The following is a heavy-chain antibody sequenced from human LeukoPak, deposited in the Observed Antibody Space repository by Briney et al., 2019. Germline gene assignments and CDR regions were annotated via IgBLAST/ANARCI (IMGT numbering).Heavy chain of an antibody. CDR2: INSDGTST. CDR3: AREYASGTYYLGY. J-gene: IGHJ4*02. CDR1: GLTFTRYW. V-gene: IGHV3-74*01. Sequence: GGSLRLSCAASGLTFTRYWIHWVRQAPGKGLVWVSRINSDGTSTNYADTVKGRFPTSRDDAKNTVYLKMNSLRAEDTAVYFCAREYASGTYYLGYWGQGTLVTVSS. D-gene: IGHD3-10*01.